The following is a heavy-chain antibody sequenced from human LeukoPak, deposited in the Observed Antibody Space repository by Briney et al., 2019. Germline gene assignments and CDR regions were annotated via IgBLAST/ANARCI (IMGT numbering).Heavy chain of an antibody. CDR1: GGSISSSTYY. D-gene: IGHD3-22*01. V-gene: IGHV4-39*01. CDR2: IYYSGST. Sequence: SGTLSLTCSVSGGSISSSTYYWGWIRQPPGKGLEWIGSIYYSGSTYYNPSLKSRVTISVDTSKNQFSLKLSSVTAADTAVYYCARRGYYDSSGYYPPGGFDYWGQGTLITVSS. CDR3: ARRGYYDSSGYYPPGGFDY. J-gene: IGHJ4*02.